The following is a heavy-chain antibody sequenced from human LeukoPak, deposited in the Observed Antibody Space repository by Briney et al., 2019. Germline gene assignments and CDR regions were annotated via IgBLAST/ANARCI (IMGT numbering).Heavy chain of an antibody. V-gene: IGHV4-59*08. CDR2: IYYSGST. Sequence: SETLSLTCAVSGCSLSGFYWSWIRQPPGKGLEWIGYIYYSGSTNYNASLKSRVTISVDTSKNQFSLKLSSVTAADTAVYYCARTSGNPFLIYDYWGQGTLVTVSS. D-gene: IGHD4-23*01. CDR3: ARTSGNPFLIYDY. J-gene: IGHJ4*02. CDR1: GCSLSGFY.